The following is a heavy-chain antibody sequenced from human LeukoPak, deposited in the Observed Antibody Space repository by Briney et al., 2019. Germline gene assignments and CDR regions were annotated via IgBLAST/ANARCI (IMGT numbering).Heavy chain of an antibody. CDR2: IIPIFGTA. J-gene: IGHJ6*03. CDR3: ARVVDYYYYYMDV. Sequence: SVKVSCKASGGTFSSYAISWVRQAPGQGLEWRGGIIPIFGTANYAQKFQGRVTITTDESTSTAYMELSSLRSEDTAVYYCARVVDYYYYYMDVWGKGTTVTVSS. D-gene: IGHD2-15*01. CDR1: GGTFSSYA. V-gene: IGHV1-69*05.